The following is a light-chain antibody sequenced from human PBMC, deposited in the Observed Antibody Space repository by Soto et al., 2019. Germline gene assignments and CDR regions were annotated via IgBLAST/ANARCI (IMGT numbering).Light chain of an antibody. CDR2: EVS. CDR1: NSDVGGYNF. CDR3: NSYAGSNNVVV. V-gene: IGLV2-8*01. J-gene: IGLJ2*01. Sequence: QSALTQPPSASGSPGQSVTISCTGTNSDVGGYNFVSWYQQHPGKAPKLMIYEVSKRPSGVPDRFSGSKSGNTASLTVSGLQAEDEADYYCNSYAGSNNVVVFGGGTKLTVL.